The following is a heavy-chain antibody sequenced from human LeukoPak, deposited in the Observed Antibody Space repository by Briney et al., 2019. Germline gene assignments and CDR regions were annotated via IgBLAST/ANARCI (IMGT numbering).Heavy chain of an antibody. V-gene: IGHV3-15*01. CDR3: ATALGYYYYMDV. CDR2: IKSKTDGGTT. Sequence: GGSLRLSCAASGFTFSNAWMSWVRQAPGKGLEWVGRIKSKTDGGTTDYAAPVKGRFTISRDDSKNTLYLQMNSLKTEDTAVYYCATALGYYYYMDVWGKGTTVTVSS. CDR1: GFTFSNAW. J-gene: IGHJ6*03.